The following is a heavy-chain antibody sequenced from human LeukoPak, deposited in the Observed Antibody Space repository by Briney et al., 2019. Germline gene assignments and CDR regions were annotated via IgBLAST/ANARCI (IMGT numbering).Heavy chain of an antibody. D-gene: IGHD2-2*01. V-gene: IGHV1-24*01. CDR1: GYTLTELS. J-gene: IGHJ4*02. CDR3: ATPTSHHRYCSSTSCYRDLGY. Sequence: ASVKVSCKVSGYTLTELSMHWVRQAPGKGLEWMGGFDPEDGETIYAQKFQGRVTMTEDTSTDTAHMELSSLRSEDTAVYYCATPTSHHRYCSSTSCYRDLGYWGQGTLVTVSS. CDR2: FDPEDGET.